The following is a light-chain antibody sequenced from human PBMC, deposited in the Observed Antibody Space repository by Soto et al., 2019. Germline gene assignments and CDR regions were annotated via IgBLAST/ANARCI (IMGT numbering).Light chain of an antibody. CDR1: QSVSSY. CDR2: DAS. V-gene: IGKV3-20*01. Sequence: EIVLTQSPATLSLSPGERATLSCRASQSVSSYLAWYQQKPGQAPRLLIYDASNRATGIPDRFSGSGSGTDFTLTISRLEPYYFAVYHCQQYCKLPITFG. CDR3: QQYCKLPIT. J-gene: IGKJ5*01.